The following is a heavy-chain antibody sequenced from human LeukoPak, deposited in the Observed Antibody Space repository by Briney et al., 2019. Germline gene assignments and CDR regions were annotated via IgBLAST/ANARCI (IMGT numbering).Heavy chain of an antibody. CDR2: IIPIFGTA. J-gene: IGHJ6*03. Sequence: ASVKVSCKASGGTFSSYAISWVRQAPGQGLEWMGGIIPIFGTANYAQKFQGRVTITTDESTSTAYMELSSLRSEDTAVYYCARALRRYTYYYYYMDVWGKGTTVTVSS. CDR1: GGTFSSYA. CDR3: ARALRRYTYYYYYMDV. V-gene: IGHV1-69*05. D-gene: IGHD2-2*02.